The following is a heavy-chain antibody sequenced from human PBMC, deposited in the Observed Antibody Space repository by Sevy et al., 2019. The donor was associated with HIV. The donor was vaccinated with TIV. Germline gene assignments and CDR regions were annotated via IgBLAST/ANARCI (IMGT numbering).Heavy chain of an antibody. CDR1: GGSISSYY. CDR3: ARGLGTVTAKPYYYYGMDV. J-gene: IGHJ6*02. D-gene: IGHD4-17*01. CDR2: IYTSGST. V-gene: IGHV4-4*07. Sequence: TLSLTCTVSGGSISSYYWSWIRQPAGKGLEWIGRIYTSGSTNYNPSLKSRFTMSVDTSKNQFSLKLSSVTAADTAVYYCARGLGTVTAKPYYYYGMDVWGQGTTVTVSS.